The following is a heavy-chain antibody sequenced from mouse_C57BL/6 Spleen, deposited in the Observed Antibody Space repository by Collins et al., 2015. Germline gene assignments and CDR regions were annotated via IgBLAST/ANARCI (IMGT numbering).Heavy chain of an antibody. CDR1: GYSITSDYA. J-gene: IGHJ3*01. CDR2: ISYSGST. D-gene: IGHD2-1*01. V-gene: IGHV3-2*02. Sequence: DVQLQESEPGLVKPSQSLSLTCTVTGYSITSDYAWNWIRQFPGNKLEWMGYISYSGSTSYNPSLKSRISITRDTSKNQFFLQLNSVTTEDTATYYCARSPIYYGNPWFAYWGQGTLVTVSA. CDR3: ARSPIYYGNPWFAY.